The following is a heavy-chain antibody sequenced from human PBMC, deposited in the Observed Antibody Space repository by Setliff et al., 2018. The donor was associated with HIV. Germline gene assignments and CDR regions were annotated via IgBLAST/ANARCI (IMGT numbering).Heavy chain of an antibody. Sequence: LRLSCAASGFTINNYAIHWVRQAPGKGLEWVALISYDGTYKYYAESVKGRFTISRDNSRNTLYLQMNSLRAEDTAVYYCARRAGSDYFTRFDYWGQGTLVTVSS. D-gene: IGHD3-10*01. CDR1: GFTINNYA. CDR3: ARRAGSDYFTRFDY. J-gene: IGHJ4*02. CDR2: ISYDGTYK. V-gene: IGHV3-30*04.